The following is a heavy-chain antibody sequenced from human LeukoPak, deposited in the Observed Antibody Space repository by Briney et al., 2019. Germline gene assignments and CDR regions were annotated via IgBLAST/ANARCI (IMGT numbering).Heavy chain of an antibody. V-gene: IGHV4-59*12. J-gene: IGHJ4*02. Sequence: SETLSLTCTVSGGSISSYYWSWLRQPPGKGLEWIGYIYYSGSTNYNPSLKSRVTISVDTSKNQFSLKVSSVTAADTAVYYCARGGGRDFDYWGQGTLVTVSS. D-gene: IGHD2-15*01. CDR3: ARGGGRDFDY. CDR1: GGSISSYY. CDR2: IYYSGST.